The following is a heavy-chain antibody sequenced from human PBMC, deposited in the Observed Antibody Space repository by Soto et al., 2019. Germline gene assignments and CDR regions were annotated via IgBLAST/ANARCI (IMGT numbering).Heavy chain of an antibody. CDR3: GSGLFVWGSYRGQIDY. Sequence: EVQLVASGGGLVQPGGSLRLSCAASGFTVSSNYISCVRQAPGKGLEWVSVIYSGGSTYYADSVKGRFTISRDNSKNTLYLQMNSLRAEDTAVYYCGSGLFVWGSYRGQIDYWGQGTLVTVSS. V-gene: IGHV3-66*01. D-gene: IGHD3-16*02. CDR2: IYSGGST. J-gene: IGHJ4*02. CDR1: GFTVSSNY.